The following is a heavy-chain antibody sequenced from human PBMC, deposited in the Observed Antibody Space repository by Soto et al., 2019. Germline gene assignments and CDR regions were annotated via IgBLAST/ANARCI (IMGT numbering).Heavy chain of an antibody. CDR3: ARHRFGVASRGWFDP. CDR2: IYYSGST. D-gene: IGHD3-10*01. V-gene: IGHV4-59*08. CDR1: ARPISSYY. J-gene: IGHJ5*02. Sequence: PSVTLYFTFTVSARPISSYYWSWIRQPPGKGLEWIGYIYYSGSTNYNPSLKSRVTISVDTSKNQFSLKLSSVTAADTAVYYCARHRFGVASRGWFDPWGHGTLVTVS.